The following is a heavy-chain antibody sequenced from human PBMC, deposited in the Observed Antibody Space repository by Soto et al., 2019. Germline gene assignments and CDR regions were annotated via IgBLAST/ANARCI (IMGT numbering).Heavy chain of an antibody. CDR1: GGSFSGYY. Sequence: QVQLQQWGAGLLKPSETLSLTCAVYGGSFSGYYWSWIRQPPGKGLEWIGEINHSGSTNYNPSLTSRVTLSLDTSKHQFSLKLSSVTAADTAVYYCARRKRSITMVRGVIDYWGQGTLVTVSS. J-gene: IGHJ4*02. D-gene: IGHD3-10*01. V-gene: IGHV4-34*01. CDR3: ARRKRSITMVRGVIDY. CDR2: INHSGST.